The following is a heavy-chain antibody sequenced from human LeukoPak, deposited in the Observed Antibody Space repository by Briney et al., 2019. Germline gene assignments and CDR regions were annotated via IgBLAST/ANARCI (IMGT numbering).Heavy chain of an antibody. CDR2: IKSDGSYI. V-gene: IGHV3-74*03. Sequence: GGSLRLSCAASGFTFSNSWMHWVRHGPGKGPVWVSRIKSDGSYITYADSVKGRFIIYRDNAENTLYLQMNSLRVDDTAVYYCATGDSGWYNYWGQGTLVTVSA. D-gene: IGHD6-19*01. CDR3: ATGDSGWYNY. J-gene: IGHJ4*02. CDR1: GFTFSNSW.